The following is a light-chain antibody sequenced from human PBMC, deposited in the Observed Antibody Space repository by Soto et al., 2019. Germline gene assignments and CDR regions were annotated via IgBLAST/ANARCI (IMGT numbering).Light chain of an antibody. Sequence: EIVLTQSPGTLSLSPGERATLSCRASESVASKYLAWYQQRPGQAPRLLIYGASHRATGIPDRFGGSGSGTDFTLTISRLEPEDFALYYCQQYGGSPTFGGGTKLEIQ. CDR3: QQYGGSPT. J-gene: IGKJ4*01. CDR1: ESVASKY. V-gene: IGKV3-20*01. CDR2: GAS.